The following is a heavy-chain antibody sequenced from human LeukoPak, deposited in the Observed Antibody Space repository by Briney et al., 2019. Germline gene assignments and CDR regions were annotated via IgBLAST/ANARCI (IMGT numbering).Heavy chain of an antibody. D-gene: IGHD2-15*01. CDR2: ISGSGGST. CDR1: GFTFSSYA. V-gene: IGHV3-23*01. Sequence: GGSLRLSCAASGFTFSSYAMSWVRQAPGKGLEWVSAISGSGGSTYYADSVKGRFTISRDNSKNTLYLQMNSLRAEDTAVYYCAKDLPEYCSGGSCYSVPRYFQHWGQGTLVTVS. J-gene: IGHJ1*01. CDR3: AKDLPEYCSGGSCYSVPRYFQH.